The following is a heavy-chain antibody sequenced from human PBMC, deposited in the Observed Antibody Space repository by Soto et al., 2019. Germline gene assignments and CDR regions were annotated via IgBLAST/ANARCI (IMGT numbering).Heavy chain of an antibody. D-gene: IGHD3-22*01. V-gene: IGHV1-8*01. Sequence: GASVKVSCKASGFTFTSYDINWVRQATGLGLEWMGWMNPDSGDTGYARKFQGRVTMTRDTSISTAYMELSSLRSEDTAVYYCARGRRDYYDSGDWVPLAYWGQGTLVTVSS. J-gene: IGHJ4*02. CDR3: ARGRRDYYDSGDWVPLAY. CDR1: GFTFTSYD. CDR2: MNPDSGDT.